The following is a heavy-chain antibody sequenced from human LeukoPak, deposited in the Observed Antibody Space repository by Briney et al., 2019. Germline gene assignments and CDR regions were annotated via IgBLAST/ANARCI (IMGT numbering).Heavy chain of an antibody. CDR2: ISGSGGNT. Sequence: GGSLRLSCAASEFTFSSYAMSWVRQAPGKGLEWVSGISGSGGNTYYADSVKGWFTISRDNSKNTLYLQMNSLRAEDTAVYYCAKDVHYFRSGTYYTLDYWGQGTLVTVSS. CDR3: AKDVHYFRSGTYYTLDY. J-gene: IGHJ4*02. CDR1: EFTFSSYA. D-gene: IGHD3-10*01. V-gene: IGHV3-23*01.